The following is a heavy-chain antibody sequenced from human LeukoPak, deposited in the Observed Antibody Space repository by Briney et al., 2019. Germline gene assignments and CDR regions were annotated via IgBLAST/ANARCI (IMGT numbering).Heavy chain of an antibody. CDR3: AREGGGDRRGAFDI. D-gene: IGHD2-21*02. J-gene: IGHJ3*02. CDR1: GFTFSSYD. CDR2: IGSAADP. V-gene: IGHV3-13*05. Sequence: GGSLRLSCAASGFTFSSYDMHSVRQPTGKGLEWVSAIGSAADPYYPGSVKGRFTISSENAGHSWYLQVNSLRVGDTAVYYCAREGGGDRRGAFDIWGQGTMVSVCS.